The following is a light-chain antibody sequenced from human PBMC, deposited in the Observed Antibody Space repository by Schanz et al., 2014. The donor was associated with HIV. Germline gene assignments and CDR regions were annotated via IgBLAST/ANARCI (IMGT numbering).Light chain of an antibody. CDR2: AAS. J-gene: IGKJ5*01. CDR3: LQHNAYPLT. V-gene: IGKV1-17*01. CDR1: QGIGND. Sequence: DIQMTQSPSSVSASVGDRVTITCRASQGIGNDLGWYQQRPGKAPKRLIYAASTLQSGVPSRFVGGGSGTEFTLTISGLQPEDFATYYCLQHNAYPLTFGQGTRLDI.